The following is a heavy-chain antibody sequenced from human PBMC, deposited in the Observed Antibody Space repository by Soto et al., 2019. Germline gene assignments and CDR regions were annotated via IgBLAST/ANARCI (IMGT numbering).Heavy chain of an antibody. CDR3: AKSAPMDAGDKYYYDF. CDR1: GGSFSIFG. Sequence: SVKVSCKAFGGSFSIFGISWVRQAPRQGLEWMGGIIPFFGTARYSQKFEDRITITADESTNTVYMDLRSLTSEDTAIYYCAKSAPMDAGDKYYYDFWGQGALVTVSS. D-gene: IGHD4-17*01. J-gene: IGHJ4*02. CDR2: IIPFFGTA. V-gene: IGHV1-69*13.